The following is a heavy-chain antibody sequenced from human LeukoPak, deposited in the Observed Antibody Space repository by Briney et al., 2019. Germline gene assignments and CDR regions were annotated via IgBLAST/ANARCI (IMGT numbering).Heavy chain of an antibody. CDR3: AKGQIVVVPAARGYYDSSGYPIDY. D-gene: IGHD2-2*01. J-gene: IGHJ4*02. CDR2: ISGSGSNE. Sequence: GGSLRLSCEASGFIFYNYGMSWVRQAPGKGLEWVSGISGSGSNEYYADSVKGRFTISRDNSKNTLYLQMNSLRAEDTAVYYCAKGQIVVVPAARGYYDSSGYPIDYWGQGTLVTVSS. CDR1: GFIFYNYG. V-gene: IGHV3-23*01.